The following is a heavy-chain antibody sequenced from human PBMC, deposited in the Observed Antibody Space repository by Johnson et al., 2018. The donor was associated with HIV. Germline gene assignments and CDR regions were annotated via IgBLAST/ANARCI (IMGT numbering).Heavy chain of an antibody. CDR3: AKDSDTYYYGSGDAFDV. Sequence: VQLVESGGVGVQPGGSLRLSCAASGFIFNDYAMHWVRKVPGKGLEWVSLISWDGGNTYYADSVKGRFIISRDNSKDSLYLQMNSLRAEDTALYYCAKDSDTYYYGSGDAFDVWGQGTMVTVSS. CDR1: GFIFNDYA. V-gene: IGHV3-43D*03. J-gene: IGHJ3*01. CDR2: ISWDGGNT. D-gene: IGHD3-10*01.